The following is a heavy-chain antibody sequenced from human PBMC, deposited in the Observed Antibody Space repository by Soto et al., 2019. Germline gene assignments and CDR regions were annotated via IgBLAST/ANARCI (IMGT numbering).Heavy chain of an antibody. V-gene: IGHV1-58*01. Sequence: ASVKVSCKASGFTFTSSAVQWVRQARGQRLEWIGWIVVGSGNTNYAQKFQERVTITRDMSTSTAYMELSSLRSEDTAVYYCAASPAYSSGWADYWGQGTLVTVSS. CDR2: IVVGSGNT. D-gene: IGHD6-19*01. J-gene: IGHJ4*02. CDR3: AASPAYSSGWADY. CDR1: GFTFTSSA.